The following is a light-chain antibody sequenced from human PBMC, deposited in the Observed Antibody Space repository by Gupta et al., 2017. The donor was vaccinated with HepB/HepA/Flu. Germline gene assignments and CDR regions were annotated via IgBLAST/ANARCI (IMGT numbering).Light chain of an antibody. Sequence: DIQMTQSPSSLSASVGETVTITCRASQSITTSLNWYQQKLGKAPKSLIYSTSNLERGVPSRFRGSGSGTDFTLTINSLQPDDFATYYCQQTYTTPHTFGPGTKVDIK. CDR3: QQTYTTPHT. CDR1: QSITTS. CDR2: STS. V-gene: IGKV1-39*01. J-gene: IGKJ3*01.